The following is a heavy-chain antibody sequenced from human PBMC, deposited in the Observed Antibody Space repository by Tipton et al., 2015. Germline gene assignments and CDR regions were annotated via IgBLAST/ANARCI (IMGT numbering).Heavy chain of an antibody. CDR2: INANSGAT. Sequence: QVQLVQSGAEVKKPGASVKVSCKASGYTFTDDYIHWVRQAPGQGLEWMGWINANSGATNYIGKIQGRVTMIRDTSTSTAYMELSRLRSDDTAVYYCARENTTWFPSLDVWGQGTAVTVSS. V-gene: IGHV1-2*02. CDR3: ARENTTWFPSLDV. D-gene: IGHD1-26*01. J-gene: IGHJ6*02. CDR1: GYTFTDDY.